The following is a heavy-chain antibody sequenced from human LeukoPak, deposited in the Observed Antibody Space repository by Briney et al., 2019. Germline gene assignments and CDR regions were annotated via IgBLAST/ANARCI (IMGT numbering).Heavy chain of an antibody. CDR1: GFTFSSYA. Sequence: GGSLRLSCAAAGFTFSSYAMYWVRQAPGKGLEWVALISYDGSNKYYADSVKGRFTISRDNSKNTLYLQMNSLRAEDTAVYYCAGDTPPGGDYYFDYWGQGTLVIVSS. V-gene: IGHV3-30*01. D-gene: IGHD3-16*01. J-gene: IGHJ4*02. CDR2: ISYDGSNK. CDR3: AGDTPPGGDYYFDY.